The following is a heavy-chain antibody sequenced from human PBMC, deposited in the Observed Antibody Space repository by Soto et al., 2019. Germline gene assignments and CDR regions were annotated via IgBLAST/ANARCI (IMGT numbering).Heavy chain of an antibody. V-gene: IGHV3-49*04. J-gene: IGHJ6*02. CDR2: IRSKAYGGTT. D-gene: IGHD5-12*01. CDR3: TRAVATIHHYYYYGMDV. CDR1: GFTLGDYA. Sequence: PGGSLRLSCTASGFTLGDYAMSWVRQAPGKGLEWVGFIRSKAYGGTTEYAASVKGRFTISRDDSKSIAYLQMNSLNTEDTAVYYCTRAVATIHHYYYYGMDVWGQGTTVTVSS.